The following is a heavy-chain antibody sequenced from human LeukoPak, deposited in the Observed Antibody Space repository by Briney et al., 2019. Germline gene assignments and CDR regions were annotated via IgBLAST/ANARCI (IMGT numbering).Heavy chain of an antibody. CDR1: GFTFSSYA. V-gene: IGHV3-23*01. J-gene: IGHJ4*02. CDR2: ISGSGGST. CDR3: AKDRPSSIVLMVYALDY. D-gene: IGHD2-8*01. Sequence: GGSLRLSCAASGFTFSSYAMSWVRQAPGEGLEWVSAISGSGGSTYYADSVKGRFTISRDNSKNTLYLQMNSLRAEDTAVYYCAKDRPSSIVLMVYALDYWGQGTLVTVSS.